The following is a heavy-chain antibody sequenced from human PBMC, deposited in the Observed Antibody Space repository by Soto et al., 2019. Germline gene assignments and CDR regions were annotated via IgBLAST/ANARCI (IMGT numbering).Heavy chain of an antibody. CDR3: ASGYGSIDH. CDR1: GGSISSGGYY. J-gene: IGHJ4*02. D-gene: IGHD2-2*03. CDR2: MYHSGST. Sequence: QVQLQESGPGLVKPSQTLSLTCTVSGGSISSGGYYWSWIRQHPGKGLEWIGYMYHSGSTFYNPSLTSRVTISVDTSKNEFSLKVSSVTAADTALYYCASGYGSIDHWGQGTLVTVSS. V-gene: IGHV4-31*03.